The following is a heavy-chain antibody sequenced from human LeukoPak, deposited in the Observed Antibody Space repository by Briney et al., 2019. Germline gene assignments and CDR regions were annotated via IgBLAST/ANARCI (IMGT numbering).Heavy chain of an antibody. D-gene: IGHD3-22*01. Sequence: SETLSLTCTVSGGSINSGSYYWSWIRQPAGKGLEWIGRIYSSGSTNYNPSLKSRVTMSVDTSKNQFSLKLSSVTAADTAVYYCARDGAGYYYDSSGYSAFDYWGQGTLVTVSS. V-gene: IGHV4-61*02. J-gene: IGHJ4*02. CDR1: GGSINSGSYY. CDR2: IYSSGST. CDR3: ARDGAGYYYDSSGYSAFDY.